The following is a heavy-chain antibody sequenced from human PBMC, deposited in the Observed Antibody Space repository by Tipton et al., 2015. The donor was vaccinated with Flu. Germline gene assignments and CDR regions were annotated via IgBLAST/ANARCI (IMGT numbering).Heavy chain of an antibody. D-gene: IGHD3-3*01. CDR2: ISSSGTTI. V-gene: IGHV3-11*01. CDR3: ARDHPPSITVLGEITDYFGMAV. CDR1: GFSFSDYY. J-gene: IGHJ6*02. Sequence: GSLRLSCAASGFSFSDYYMSWIRQLPGKGLEWVSHISSSGTTINNADSVKGRFTISRDNAKNSLYLQMNSLRAEDTAVYYCARDHPPSITVLGEITDYFGMAVWGQGTTVTVSS.